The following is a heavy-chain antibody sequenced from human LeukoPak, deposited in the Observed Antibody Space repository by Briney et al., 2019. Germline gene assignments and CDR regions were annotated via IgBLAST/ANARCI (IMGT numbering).Heavy chain of an antibody. CDR1: GYTFTSYD. V-gene: IGHV1-8*01. D-gene: IGHD3-3*01. CDR2: MNPNSGNT. CDR3: AIELRPYYYDFWGGPSVGY. J-gene: IGHJ4*02. Sequence: ASVKVSCNASGYTFTSYDINWVRHAPGQGLEWMGWMNPNSGNTGYAQKFQGRVTITRNTSLSTAHMERRSLRSEAKAVYYCAIELRPYYYDFWGGPSVGYWGQGTLVTVSS.